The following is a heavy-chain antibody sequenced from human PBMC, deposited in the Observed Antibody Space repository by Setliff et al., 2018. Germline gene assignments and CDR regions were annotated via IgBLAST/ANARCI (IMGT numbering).Heavy chain of an antibody. V-gene: IGHV3-30*03. J-gene: IGHJ4*02. CDR2: ILDDGVKK. D-gene: IGHD2-15*01. Sequence: GGSLRLSCAASGFTFSTYRMHWVRQAPGKGLEWVAVILDDGVKKYHADSVKCRFTISRDNSKNTLYLQMNSLRTEDTAVYYCASTCSGSGCYAGLESWGQGTPVTVSS. CDR1: GFTFSTYR. CDR3: ASTCSGSGCYAGLES.